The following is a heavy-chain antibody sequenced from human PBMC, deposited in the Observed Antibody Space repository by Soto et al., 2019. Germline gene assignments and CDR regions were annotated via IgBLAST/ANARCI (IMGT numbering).Heavy chain of an antibody. CDR3: AGSRGFGFDF. Sequence: QVQLVQSGDELKKPGASVKVSCKASGYTFNSYGISWVRKAPGQGLEWMGWLSGDNGDIKYAQKFQGRVTMTTDISTSTVYMELRSLSSDDTAVYFCAGSRGFGFDFWGQGTLVTVSS. J-gene: IGHJ4*02. CDR1: GYTFNSYG. CDR2: LSGDNGDI. D-gene: IGHD2-15*01. V-gene: IGHV1-18*01.